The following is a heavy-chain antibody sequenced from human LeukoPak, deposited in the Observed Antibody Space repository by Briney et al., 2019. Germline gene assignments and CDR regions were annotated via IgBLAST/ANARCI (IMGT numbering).Heavy chain of an antibody. CDR2: ISGSGGNT. Sequence: GGSLDLPWQAPGSTFTSFAMSWFGKAQGKGREWVSSISGSGGNTFYADSVKGRFTISRDNSKNTLYLQMNSLRAEDTAAYHCAKGRNEDGDAALNYWGQGTLVTVSS. J-gene: IGHJ4*02. V-gene: IGHV3-23*01. CDR3: AKGRNEDGDAALNY. CDR1: GSTFTSFA. D-gene: IGHD4-17*01.